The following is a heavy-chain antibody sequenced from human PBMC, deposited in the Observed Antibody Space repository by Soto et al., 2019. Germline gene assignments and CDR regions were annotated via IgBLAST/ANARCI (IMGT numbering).Heavy chain of an antibody. Sequence: QVQLVQSGAEVKKPGASVKVSCKASGYTFTSYGISWVRQAPGQGLEWMGWISAYNGNTNYAQKLQGRVTMRTDTSTSTAYLELRSRRSDERAVYYCARVKGRGWYTIPIYYYYYGMDVWGQGTTVTVSS. CDR3: ARVKGRGWYTIPIYYYYYGMDV. CDR2: ISAYNGNT. J-gene: IGHJ6*02. CDR1: GYTFTSYG. D-gene: IGHD6-19*01. V-gene: IGHV1-18*01.